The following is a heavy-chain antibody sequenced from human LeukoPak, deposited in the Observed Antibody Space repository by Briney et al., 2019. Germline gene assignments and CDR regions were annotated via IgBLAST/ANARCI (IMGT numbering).Heavy chain of an antibody. J-gene: IGHJ4*02. V-gene: IGHV1-18*04. CDR2: INTYTGNT. CDR1: DYTFTSYG. Sequence: SVKVSCKASDYTFTSYGISWVRQAPGQGLEWMGWINTYTGNTNYAQKLQGRVSMTTDTSTRKAYMELRSLRSDDTAMYYCARQAGGYSSGWYQFHFDYWGPGTLVIVSS. D-gene: IGHD6-19*01. CDR3: ARQAGGYSSGWYQFHFDY.